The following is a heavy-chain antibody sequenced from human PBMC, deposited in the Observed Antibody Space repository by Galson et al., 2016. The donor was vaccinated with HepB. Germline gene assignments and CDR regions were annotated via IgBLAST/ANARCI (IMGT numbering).Heavy chain of an antibody. CDR3: ARAYLLYCTTTSCYFDY. V-gene: IGHV3-30*03. D-gene: IGHD2-2*01. CDR2: ISSDGSNK. CDR1: GFTFSNFD. Sequence: SLRLSCAASGFTFSNFDMHWVRQAPGKGLDWVAVISSDGSNKYYADAVKGRFTISRDNSKNTVYLQMNSLRAEDTAVYYCARAYLLYCTTTSCYFDYWGQGTLVTVSS. J-gene: IGHJ4*02.